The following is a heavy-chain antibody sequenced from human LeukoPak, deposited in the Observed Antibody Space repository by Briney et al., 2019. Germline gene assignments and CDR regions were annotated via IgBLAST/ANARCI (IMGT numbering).Heavy chain of an antibody. Sequence: GGSLRLSCAASGFTFSSYEMNWVRQGPGKGLEWISYITTTDTTKYYTDSVKGRFTISRDNAKNSLYLQMHSLRAEDTAVFYCARGGFVFDIWGQGTVVTVSS. CDR2: ITTTDTTK. CDR1: GFTFSSYE. J-gene: IGHJ3*02. CDR3: ARGGFVFDI. D-gene: IGHD3-10*01. V-gene: IGHV3-48*03.